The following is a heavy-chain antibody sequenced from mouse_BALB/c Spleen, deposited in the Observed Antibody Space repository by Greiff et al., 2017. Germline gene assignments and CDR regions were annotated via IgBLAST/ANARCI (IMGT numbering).Heavy chain of an antibody. J-gene: IGHJ4*01. Sequence: EVHLVESGGGLVQPGGSLKLSCAASGFTFSSYGMSWVRQTPDKRLELVATINSNGGSTYYPDSVKGRFIISRDNAKNTLYLQMSSLKSEDTAMYYCARDPKDYYAMDYWGQGTSVTVSS. CDR3: ARDPKDYYAMDY. CDR1: GFTFSSYG. V-gene: IGHV5-6-3*01. CDR2: INSNGGST.